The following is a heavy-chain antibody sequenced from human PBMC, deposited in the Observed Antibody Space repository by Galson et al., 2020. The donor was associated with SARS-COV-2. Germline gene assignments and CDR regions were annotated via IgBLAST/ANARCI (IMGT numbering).Heavy chain of an antibody. V-gene: IGHV2-70*11. CDR1: GFSLSNSGIY. CDR3: ARIDVVAAASFDN. J-gene: IGHJ4*02. D-gene: IGHD2-15*01. Sequence: ESGPPLVKPPQTLKLTCTFSGFSLSNSGIYVSWNRQPPGKAQEWLARIDWDDDKYYSTSLKSRLTISKDTSKSQVVLTMTNMDPVDTATYYCARIDVVAAASFDNWGQGTVVTVSS. CDR2: IDWDDDK.